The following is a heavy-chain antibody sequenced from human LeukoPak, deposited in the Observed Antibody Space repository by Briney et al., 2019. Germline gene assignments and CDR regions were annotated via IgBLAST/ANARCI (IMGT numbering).Heavy chain of an antibody. CDR1: GFTFSSYG. D-gene: IGHD5-18*01. CDR3: AKEVYSCLEY. CDR2: ISYDGSNK. Sequence: GGSLRLSCAASGFTFSSYGMHWVRQAPGKGLEWVAVISYDGSNKYYADSVKGRFTISRDNSKSTLYLQMNSLRAEDTAVYYCAKEVYSCLEYWGQGTLVTVSS. V-gene: IGHV3-30*18. J-gene: IGHJ4*02.